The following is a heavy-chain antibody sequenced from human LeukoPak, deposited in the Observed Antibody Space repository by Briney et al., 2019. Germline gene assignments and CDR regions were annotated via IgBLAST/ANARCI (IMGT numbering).Heavy chain of an antibody. CDR2: IYTSGST. CDR1: GGFFSNYY. Sequence: SETLSLTCTVSGGFFSNYYWSWIRQPAGKGLEWIGRIYTSGSTNYNPSVKSRVTMSVDTSNNQFSLKLTSVTAADTAVYYCARQPPQYYGMDVWGQGTTVTVSS. CDR3: ARQPPQYYGMDV. J-gene: IGHJ6*02. D-gene: IGHD1-14*01. V-gene: IGHV4-4*07.